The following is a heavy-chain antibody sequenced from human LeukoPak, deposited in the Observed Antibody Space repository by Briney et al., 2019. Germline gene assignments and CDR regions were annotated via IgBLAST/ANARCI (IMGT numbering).Heavy chain of an antibody. CDR1: GXSISSNY. V-gene: IGHV4-59*13. J-gene: IGHJ3*02. CDR2: CHYSGNT. CDR3: ARSASSTSRSAFDI. Sequence: PSETLSLTWTISGXSISSNYGSWIRQPPGKGLEWIGYCHYSGNTNYNPSLKSRATISVDMSKNQFSLTLNSVTAADTAVYYCARSASSTSRSAFDIWGQGTRVTASS.